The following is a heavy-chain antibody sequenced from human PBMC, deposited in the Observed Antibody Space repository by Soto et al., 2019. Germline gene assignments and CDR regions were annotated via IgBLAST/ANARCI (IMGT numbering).Heavy chain of an antibody. CDR1: GGSISSSPYY. D-gene: IGHD1-1*01. J-gene: IGHJ4*02. V-gene: IGHV4-39*01. CDR2: IYYNGNT. Sequence: PSETLSLTCTVSGGSISSSPYYWGWIRQPPGKGLEWIGNIYYNGNTFYNPSLKSRVTISIDTSRNQFSLKLSSVTAADTAVYYCARHGPLSNNWNQLDYWGQGTRVTVSS. CDR3: ARHGPLSNNWNQLDY.